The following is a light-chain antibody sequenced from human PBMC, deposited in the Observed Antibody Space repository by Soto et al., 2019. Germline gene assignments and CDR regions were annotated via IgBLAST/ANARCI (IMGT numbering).Light chain of an antibody. Sequence: ELVMTQSAATLSMSPGERATLSCRASQSVSSNLAWYQQKPGQAPRLLIYGASTRATGIPARFSGSGSGTEFTLTISSLQSEDFAVYYCQQYNNWPPTFGQGTKVDIK. CDR3: QQYNNWPPT. CDR2: GAS. V-gene: IGKV3-15*01. CDR1: QSVSSN. J-gene: IGKJ1*01.